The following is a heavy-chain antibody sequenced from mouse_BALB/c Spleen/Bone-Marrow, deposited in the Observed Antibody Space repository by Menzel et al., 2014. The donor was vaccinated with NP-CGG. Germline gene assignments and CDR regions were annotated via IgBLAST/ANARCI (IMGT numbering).Heavy chain of an antibody. D-gene: IGHD2-3*01. Sequence: QVQLKDSGAELVRPGTSVKVSCKASGYAFSDYLMEWLKQRPGQGLGWIGVINPGSGSTNQNEKFKDKATLTADTSSNTAYMELSSLTSDYSAVYLCARYDGYLDYWGQGTTLTVSS. CDR1: GYAFSDYL. CDR3: ARYDGYLDY. CDR2: INPGSGST. J-gene: IGHJ2*01. V-gene: IGHV1-54*01.